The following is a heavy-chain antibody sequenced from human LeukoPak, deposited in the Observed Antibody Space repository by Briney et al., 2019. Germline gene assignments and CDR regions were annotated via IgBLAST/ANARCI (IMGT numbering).Heavy chain of an antibody. Sequence: SETLSLTCTVSGGSISSYYWSWIRQPPGKGLEWIGYIYYSGSTNYDPSLKSRVTISVDTSKNQFSLKLSSVTAADTAVYYCASSRDDDGDYEDYWGQGTLVPVSS. D-gene: IGHD4-17*01. CDR1: GGSISSYY. CDR3: ASSRDDDGDYEDY. J-gene: IGHJ4*02. V-gene: IGHV4-59*01. CDR2: IYYSGST.